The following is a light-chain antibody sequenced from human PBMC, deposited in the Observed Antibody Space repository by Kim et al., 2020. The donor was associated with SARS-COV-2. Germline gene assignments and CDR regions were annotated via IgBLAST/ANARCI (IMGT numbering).Light chain of an antibody. V-gene: IGLV2-14*03. Sequence: QSIPISCTGTSSDVGFYNYVSWYQQHAGKVPKLIIYDVGRRPSGISSRFSGSKSGDTASLTISGLQAEDEADYYCSSFRNSNTPYVFGTGTKVTVL. J-gene: IGLJ1*01. CDR2: DVG. CDR3: SSFRNSNTPYV. CDR1: SSDVGFYNY.